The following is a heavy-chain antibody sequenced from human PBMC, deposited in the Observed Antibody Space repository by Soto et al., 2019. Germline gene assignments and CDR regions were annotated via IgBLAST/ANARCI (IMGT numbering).Heavy chain of an antibody. CDR2: IIPILGIA. CDR3: ARDGGYCSGGSCYSFVLWFDP. CDR1: GGTFSSYT. Sequence: GASVKVSCKASGGTFSSYTISWVRQAPGQGLEWMGRIIPILGIANYAQKFQGRVTITADKSTSTAYMELSSLRSEDTAVYYCARDGGYCSGGSCYSFVLWFDPWGQGTLVTVSS. D-gene: IGHD2-15*01. J-gene: IGHJ5*02. V-gene: IGHV1-69*04.